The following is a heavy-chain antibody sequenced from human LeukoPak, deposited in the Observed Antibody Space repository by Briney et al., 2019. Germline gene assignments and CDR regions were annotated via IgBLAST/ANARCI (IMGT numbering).Heavy chain of an antibody. D-gene: IGHD1-7*01. CDR2: INPNSGGT. Sequence: GASVKVSCKASGYTFTSYYMHWVRQAPGQGLEWMGWINPNSGGTNYAQKFQGRVTMTRDTSISTAYMELSRLRSDDTAVYYCARDLASSEELELLFSTNDYGMDVWGQGTTVTVSS. CDR3: ARDLASSEELELLFSTNDYGMDV. V-gene: IGHV1-2*02. J-gene: IGHJ6*02. CDR1: GYTFTSYY.